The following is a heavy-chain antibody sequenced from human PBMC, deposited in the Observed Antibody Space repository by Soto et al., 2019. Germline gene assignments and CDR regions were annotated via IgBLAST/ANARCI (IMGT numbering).Heavy chain of an antibody. D-gene: IGHD3-22*01. V-gene: IGHV1-18*01. CDR3: ARDRRGTMIPNWFDP. CDR1: GYTFTSYG. J-gene: IGHJ5*02. Sequence: GASVKVSCKASGYTFTSYGISWVRQAPGQGLEWMGWISAYNGNTNYAQKLQGRVTMTTDTSTSTAYMELRSLRSDDTAVYYCARDRRGTMIPNWFDPLAQGTLVTVSS. CDR2: ISAYNGNT.